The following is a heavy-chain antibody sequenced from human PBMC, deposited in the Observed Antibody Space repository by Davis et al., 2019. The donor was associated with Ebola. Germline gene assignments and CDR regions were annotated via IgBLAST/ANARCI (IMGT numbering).Heavy chain of an antibody. D-gene: IGHD3-16*01. V-gene: IGHV3-53*04. CDR1: GFIVSDKY. Sequence: GGSLRLSCAASGFIVSDKYMSWVRQAPGKGLEWVSLLYPDGTTFYADSVKGRFTISRHTPNNTLYLQMNSLRPEDAAAYFCARGAWSIWDYWGRGTPVTVSS. CDR3: ARGAWSIWDY. J-gene: IGHJ4*02. CDR2: LYPDGTT.